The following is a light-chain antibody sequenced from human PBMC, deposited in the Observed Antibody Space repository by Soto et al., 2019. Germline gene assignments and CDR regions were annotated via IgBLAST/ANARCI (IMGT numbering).Light chain of an antibody. V-gene: IGKV3-15*01. CDR2: DTF. J-gene: IGKJ5*01. CDR3: QQYNNWPPS. CDR1: DSAGRL. Sequence: EVVATQSPATLSVSSGERATLSCSPSDSAGRLLAWYHQKPVPAPKLLTLDTFTVASGAPTTFNVSGPGPEFTLTVSSLQSEDIAVYFCQQYNNWPPSFGQGTRLEIK.